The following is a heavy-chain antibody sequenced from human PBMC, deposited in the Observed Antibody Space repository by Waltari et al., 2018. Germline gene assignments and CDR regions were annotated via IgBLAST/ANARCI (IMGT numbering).Heavy chain of an antibody. CDR3: ARGGSGGSCYPPAFDY. J-gene: IGHJ4*02. CDR1: GGSFSGYY. V-gene: IGHV4-34*01. D-gene: IGHD2-15*01. CDR2: INHRGST. Sequence: QVQLQQWGAGLLKPSETLSLTCAVYGGSFSGYYWSWIRQPPGKGLEWIGEINHRGSTNYNPSLKSRVTISVDTSKNQFSLKLSSVTAADTAVYYCARGGSGGSCYPPAFDYWGQGTLVTVSS.